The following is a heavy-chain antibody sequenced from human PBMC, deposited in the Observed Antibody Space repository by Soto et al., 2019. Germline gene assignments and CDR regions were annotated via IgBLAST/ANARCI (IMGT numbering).Heavy chain of an antibody. V-gene: IGHV4-59*01. CDR1: GGSISSYY. J-gene: IGHJ3*02. CDR3: ARERGATYDAFDI. Sequence: ETLSLTCTVSGGSISSYYWSWIRQPPGKGLEWIGYIYYSGSTNYNPSLKSRVTISVDTSKNQFSLKLSSVTAADTAVYYCARERGATYDAFDIWGQGTMVTVSS. CDR2: IYYSGST. D-gene: IGHD1-26*01.